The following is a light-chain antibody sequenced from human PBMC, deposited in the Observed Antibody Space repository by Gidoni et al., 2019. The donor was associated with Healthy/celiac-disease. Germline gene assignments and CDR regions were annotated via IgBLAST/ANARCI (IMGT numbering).Light chain of an antibody. Sequence: DIQLTQSPSSLSASVGDRVTITCRASQSISSYLNWYQQKPGKAPKLLIYAASSLQSGVPSRFSGSGSGTEFTLTSSSLQPEDFATYYCQQSYSTPRTVGKGTKVEIK. CDR3: QQSYSTPRT. CDR2: AAS. V-gene: IGKV1-39*01. J-gene: IGKJ1*01. CDR1: QSISSY.